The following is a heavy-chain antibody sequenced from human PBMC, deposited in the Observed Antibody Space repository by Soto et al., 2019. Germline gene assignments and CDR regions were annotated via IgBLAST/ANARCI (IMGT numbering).Heavy chain of an antibody. CDR2: SYI. Sequence: EVLLVESGGGLVKPGGSLRLSCAASGFTFSSYSMISYIYFADSLKGRFTISRDNAKNSLYLQVNSLRAEDTAVYYCARVGYSSGWLPDYWGQGTLVTVSS. CDR1: GFTFSSYS. J-gene: IGHJ4*02. V-gene: IGHV3-21*01. D-gene: IGHD6-19*01. CDR3: ARVGYSSGWLPDY.